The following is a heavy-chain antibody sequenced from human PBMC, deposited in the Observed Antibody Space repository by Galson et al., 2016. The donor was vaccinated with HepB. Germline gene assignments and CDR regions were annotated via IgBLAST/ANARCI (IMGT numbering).Heavy chain of an antibody. V-gene: IGHV4-59*12. D-gene: IGHD1-1*01. CDR2: IYYSGTT. CDR3: ARGRDLELINGMDV. J-gene: IGHJ6*02. Sequence: SETLSLTCTVSGGSISNYYWTWIRQPPRKGLEWIGYIYYSGTTNCNPSLKSRVTISVDRSKNQFSLRLSSVTAADTAVYYCARGRDLELINGMDVWGQGTTVTVSS. CDR1: GGSISNYY.